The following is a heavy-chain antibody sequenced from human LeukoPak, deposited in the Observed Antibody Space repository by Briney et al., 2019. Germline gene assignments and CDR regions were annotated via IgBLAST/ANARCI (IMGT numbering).Heavy chain of an antibody. V-gene: IGHV3-30-3*01. J-gene: IGHJ4*02. D-gene: IGHD2-2*01. CDR1: GSTFSSYA. CDR3: ARVEPVIVVVPAAIDY. Sequence: HAGGSLRLSCAASGSTFSSYAMHWVRQAPGKGLEWVAVISYDGSNKYYADSVKGRFTISRDNSKNTLYLQMNSLRAEDTAVYYCARVEPVIVVVPAAIDYWGQGTLVTVSS. CDR2: ISYDGSNK.